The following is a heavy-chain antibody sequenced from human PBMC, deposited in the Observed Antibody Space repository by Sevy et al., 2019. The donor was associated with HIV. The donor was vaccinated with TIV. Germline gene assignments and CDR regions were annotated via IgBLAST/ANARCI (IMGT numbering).Heavy chain of an antibody. CDR3: ARDAGYCSSTSCYRGDYFDY. D-gene: IGHD2-2*02. V-gene: IGHV3-21*01. Sequence: GGSLRLSCAASGFIFSNYNMKWVRQAPGKGLEWVSSISSNSNDIYYGDSVKGRFTISRDNAKNSLYLQMNNLRAEDTAVYYCARDAGYCSSTSCYRGDYFDYWGQGTLVTVSS. CDR2: ISSNSNDI. J-gene: IGHJ4*02. CDR1: GFIFSNYN.